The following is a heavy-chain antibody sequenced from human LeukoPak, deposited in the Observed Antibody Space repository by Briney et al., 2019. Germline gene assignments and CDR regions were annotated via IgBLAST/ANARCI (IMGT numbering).Heavy chain of an antibody. D-gene: IGHD3-3*01. J-gene: IGHJ4*02. V-gene: IGHV3-30-3*01. CDR1: GFTFSSYA. CDR3: AKATRFLEWLLED. Sequence: QTGGSLRLSCAASGFTFSSYAMHWVRQAPGKGLEWVAVISYDGSNKYYADSVKGRFTISRDNAKNSLYLQMNSLRAEDMALYYCAKATRFLEWLLEDWGQGTLVTVSS. CDR2: ISYDGSNK.